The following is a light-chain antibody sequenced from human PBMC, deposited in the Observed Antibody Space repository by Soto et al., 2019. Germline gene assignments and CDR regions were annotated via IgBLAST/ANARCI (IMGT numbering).Light chain of an antibody. J-gene: IGLJ3*02. V-gene: IGLV2-18*02. CDR2: EVT. CDR3: TSYTSNRTWA. CDR1: SSDVGNYNR. Sequence: QSALTQPPSVSGSPGQSVTISCTGTSSDVGNYNRVSWYQQPPGTAPKLMIYEVTNRPSGVPNRFSASKSGNTASLTISGLQAEDEADYYCTSYTSNRTWAFGGGTKLTVL.